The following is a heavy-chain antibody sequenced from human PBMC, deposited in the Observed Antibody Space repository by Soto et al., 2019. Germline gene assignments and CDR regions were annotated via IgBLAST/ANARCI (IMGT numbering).Heavy chain of an antibody. CDR2: IIPIFGTA. CDR1: GGTFSSYA. V-gene: IGHV1-69*01. CDR3: ARGKAIADVSDY. Sequence: QVQLVQSGAEVKKPGSSVKVSCKASGGTFSSYAISWVRQAPGHGLEWMGGIIPIFGTANYAQKFQGRVTITADESTNTAYMELSSLRSGDTAVYYCARGKAIADVSDYWGQGTLVTVSS. J-gene: IGHJ4*02. D-gene: IGHD2-15*01.